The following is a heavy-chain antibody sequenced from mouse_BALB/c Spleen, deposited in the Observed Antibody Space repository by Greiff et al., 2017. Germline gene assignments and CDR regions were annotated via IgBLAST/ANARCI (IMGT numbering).Heavy chain of an antibody. Sequence: EVKLQESGGGLVKPGGSLKLSCAASGFTFSSYAMSWVRQTPEKRLEWVASISSGGSTYYPDSVKGRFTISRDNARNILYLQMSSLRSEDTAMYYCARWYAAYYYAMDYWGQGTSVTVSS. V-gene: IGHV5-6-5*01. J-gene: IGHJ4*01. CDR3: ARWYAAYYYAMDY. CDR1: GFTFSSYA. CDR2: ISSGGST. D-gene: IGHD1-1*02.